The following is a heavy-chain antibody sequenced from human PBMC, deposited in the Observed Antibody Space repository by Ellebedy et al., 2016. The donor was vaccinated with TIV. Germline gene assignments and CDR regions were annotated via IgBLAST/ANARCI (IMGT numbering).Heavy chain of an antibody. CDR3: ASPIGGLIRGHGMDV. D-gene: IGHD3/OR15-3a*01. J-gene: IGHJ6*01. Sequence: PGGSLRPSCPAPGFTSSSYWTPWVRQDPGKGLVRVSRINGDGSTTNYEDSVKGRFNISRDNAKNTLYLQMNSLTVEDTAVYYCASPIGGLIRGHGMDVWGQGTTVTVSS. CDR2: INGDGSTT. CDR1: GFTSSSYW. V-gene: IGHV3-74*01.